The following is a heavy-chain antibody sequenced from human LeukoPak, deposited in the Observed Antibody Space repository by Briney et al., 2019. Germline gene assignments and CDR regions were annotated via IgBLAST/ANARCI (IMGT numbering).Heavy chain of an antibody. CDR3: ARDPSIDYGDYAGWFDP. CDR2: ISYDGSNK. CDR1: GFTFSSHA. V-gene: IGHV3-30*04. D-gene: IGHD4-17*01. J-gene: IGHJ5*02. Sequence: GGSLRLPCAASGFTFSSHAMHWVRQAPGKGLEWVAVISYDGSNKYYADSVKGRFTISRDNSKNTLYLQMNSLRAEDTAVYYCARDPSIDYGDYAGWFDPWGQGTLVTVSS.